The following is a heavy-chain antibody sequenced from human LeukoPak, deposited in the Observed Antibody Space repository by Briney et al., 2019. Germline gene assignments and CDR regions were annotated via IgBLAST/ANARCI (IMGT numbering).Heavy chain of an antibody. D-gene: IGHD6-19*01. CDR1: GGSISSLNYH. J-gene: IGHJ4*02. CDR3: ARDPGGSGTDS. CDR2: IYTRGST. V-gene: IGHV4-61*02. Sequence: SETLSLTCTLSGGSISSLNYHWTWIRQPAGKGLELIVRIYTRGSTNYRPSFKSRVTISIATSKTQFSLKLSSVTAAATAVYYCARDPGGSGTDSWGPGTLVTVSS.